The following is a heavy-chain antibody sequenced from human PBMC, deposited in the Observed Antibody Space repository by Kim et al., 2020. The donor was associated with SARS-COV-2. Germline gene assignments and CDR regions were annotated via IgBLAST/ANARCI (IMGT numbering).Heavy chain of an antibody. Sequence: GGSLRLSCAASGFTFSSYWMSWVRQAPGKGLEWVANIKQDGSEKYYVDSVKGRFTISRDNAKNSLYLQMNSLRAEDTAVYYCARDSPARIYSSSWYGGYYYYGMDVWGQGTTVTVSS. V-gene: IGHV3-7*03. CDR3: ARDSPARIYSSSWYGGYYYYGMDV. CDR2: IKQDGSEK. D-gene: IGHD6-13*01. CDR1: GFTFSSYW. J-gene: IGHJ6*02.